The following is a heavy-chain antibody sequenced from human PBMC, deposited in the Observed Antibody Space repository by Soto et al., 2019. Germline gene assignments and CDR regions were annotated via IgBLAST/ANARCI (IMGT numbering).Heavy chain of an antibody. CDR2: ISSSSSYI. CDR1: GFTFSSYS. Sequence: GRSLRLSCAASGFTFSSYSMNWVRQAPGKGLEWVSSISSSSSYIYYADSVKGRFTISRDNAKNSLYLQMNSLRAEDTAVYYCARDLGTGMWSRPSPVDYWGQGTLVTVSS. J-gene: IGHJ4*02. V-gene: IGHV3-21*01. CDR3: ARDLGTGMWSRPSPVDY. D-gene: IGHD3-10*01.